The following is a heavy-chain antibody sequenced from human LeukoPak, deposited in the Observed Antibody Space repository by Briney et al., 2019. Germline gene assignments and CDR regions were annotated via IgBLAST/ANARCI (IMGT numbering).Heavy chain of an antibody. CDR1: GFTVSSNY. Sequence: GGSLRLSCAASGFTVSSNYMSWVRQAPGKGLEWVSVIYSGDHTYYADSVKGRFTISRDNSKNTLYLQMNSLRAEDTAVYYCARGQKYYYDTGGYYDYFQHWGQGTLVTVSS. CDR2: IYSGDHT. J-gene: IGHJ1*01. D-gene: IGHD3-22*01. CDR3: ARGQKYYYDTGGYYDYFQH. V-gene: IGHV3-53*01.